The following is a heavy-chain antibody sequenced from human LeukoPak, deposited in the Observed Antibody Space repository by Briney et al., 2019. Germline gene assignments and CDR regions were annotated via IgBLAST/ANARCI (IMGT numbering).Heavy chain of an antibody. Sequence: SETLSLTCAVYGGSFSGYYWSWIRQPPGKGLEWIGEINHSGSTNYNPSLKSRVTISVDTSKNQFSLKLSSVTAADTAVYYCARDRQYYGSGSYSQSFDPWGQGTLVTVSS. J-gene: IGHJ5*02. V-gene: IGHV4-34*01. CDR2: INHSGST. CDR1: GGSFSGYY. D-gene: IGHD3-10*01. CDR3: ARDRQYYGSGSYSQSFDP.